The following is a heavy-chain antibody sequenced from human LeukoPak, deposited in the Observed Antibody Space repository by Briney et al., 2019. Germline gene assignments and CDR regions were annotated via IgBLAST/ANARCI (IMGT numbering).Heavy chain of an antibody. J-gene: IGHJ6*03. D-gene: IGHD6-13*01. Sequence: ASVKVSCKASGYTFTSYSIHWVRQAPGQGLEWMGIINPSGGSASYAQKFQGRVTMTRDMSTSTVYMELSSLRSEDTAVYYCARDSSSSWYSGYYYYYMDVWGKGTTVTISS. CDR1: GYTFTSYS. CDR2: INPSGGSA. V-gene: IGHV1-46*01. CDR3: ARDSSSSWYSGYYYYYMDV.